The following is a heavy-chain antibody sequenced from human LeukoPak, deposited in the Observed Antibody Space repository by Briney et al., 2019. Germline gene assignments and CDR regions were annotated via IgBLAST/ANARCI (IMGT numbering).Heavy chain of an antibody. CDR2: IIPIFGTA. V-gene: IGHV1-69*06. D-gene: IGHD5-18*01. Sequence: GASVKVSCKASGGTFSSYAISWVRQAPGQGLEWMGGIIPIFGTANYAQKFQGRVTITADKSTSTAYMELSSLRSEDTAVYYCARKEVDTAMDQGGYYYYYYYMDVWGKGTTVTVSS. CDR3: ARKEVDTAMDQGGYYYYYYYMDV. CDR1: GGTFSSYA. J-gene: IGHJ6*03.